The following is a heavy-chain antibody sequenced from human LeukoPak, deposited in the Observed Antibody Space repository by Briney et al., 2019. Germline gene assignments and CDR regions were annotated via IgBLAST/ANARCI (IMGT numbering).Heavy chain of an antibody. CDR2: INHSGST. CDR3: ARLPPYYYDSPRFGFDY. Sequence: PSETLSLTCAVYGGSFSGYYWSWIRQPPGKGLEWIGEINHSGSTNYNPSLKSRVTISVDTSKNQFSLKLSSVTAADTAVYYCARLPPYYYDSPRFGFDYWGQGTLVTVSS. CDR1: GGSFSGYY. D-gene: IGHD3-22*01. V-gene: IGHV4-34*01. J-gene: IGHJ4*02.